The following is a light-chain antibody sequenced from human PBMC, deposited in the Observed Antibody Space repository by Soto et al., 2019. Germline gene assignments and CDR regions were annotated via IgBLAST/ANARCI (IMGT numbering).Light chain of an antibody. J-gene: IGLJ3*02. CDR2: EDD. CDR3: QSYDSGNRGV. Sequence: NFMLTQPHSVSESPGKTVTISCTRSSGSIASSFVQWFLQRPGSAPTAAIYEDDQRPSGVPDRFSGSIDKSSDSASLTISGLKTEDEGDYYCQSYDSGNRGVFGGGTKLTVL. V-gene: IGLV6-57*04. CDR1: SGSIASSF.